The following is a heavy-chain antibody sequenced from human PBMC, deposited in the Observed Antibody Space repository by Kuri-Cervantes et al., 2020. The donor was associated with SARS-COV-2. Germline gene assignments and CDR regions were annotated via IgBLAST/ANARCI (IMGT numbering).Heavy chain of an antibody. D-gene: IGHD3-22*01. Sequence: GGSLRLSCAASGFTVSSNYMSWVRQAPGKGLEWVSAISGSGGSTYYADSVKGRFTISRDNSKNTLYLQMNSLRAEDTAVYYCAKALFSGITMIVVVFDYWGQGTLVTVSS. V-gene: IGHV3-23*01. CDR2: ISGSGGST. J-gene: IGHJ4*02. CDR3: AKALFSGITMIVVVFDY. CDR1: GFTVSSNY.